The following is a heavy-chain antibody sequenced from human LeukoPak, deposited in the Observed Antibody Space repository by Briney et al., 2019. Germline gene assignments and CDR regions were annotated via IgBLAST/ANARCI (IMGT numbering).Heavy chain of an antibody. D-gene: IGHD2-21*02. J-gene: IGHJ4*02. Sequence: QPGGSLRLSCAASGFTFSSYEMNWVRQAPGKGLEWVSYISSSGSTIYYADSVTGRFTISRDNAKNSLYLQMNSLRAEDTAVYYCARRLAYCGGDCYSFIDYWGQGTLVTVSS. V-gene: IGHV3-48*03. CDR3: ARRLAYCGGDCYSFIDY. CDR1: GFTFSSYE. CDR2: ISSSGSTI.